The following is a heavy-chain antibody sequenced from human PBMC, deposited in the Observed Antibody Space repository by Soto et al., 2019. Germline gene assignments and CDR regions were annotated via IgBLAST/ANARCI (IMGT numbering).Heavy chain of an antibody. J-gene: IGHJ6*02. CDR1: GFSLSTSGVG. CDR3: AHLTYYYGSWSYFRMGYGMDV. CDR2: IYWDDDK. Sequence: QITLKESGPTLVKPTQTLTLTCTFSGFSLSTSGVGVGWIRQPPGKALEWLALIYWDDDKRNSPSLKSRLTITKDTSKNQVVLTMTNMDPVDTATYYCAHLTYYYGSWSYFRMGYGMDVWGQGTTVTVSS. V-gene: IGHV2-5*02. D-gene: IGHD3-10*01.